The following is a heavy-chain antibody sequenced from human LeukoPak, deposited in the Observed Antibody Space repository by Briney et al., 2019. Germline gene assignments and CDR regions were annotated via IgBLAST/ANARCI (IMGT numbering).Heavy chain of an antibody. CDR1: GGSISSGGYY. Sequence: SETLSLTCTVSGGSISSGGYYWSWIRQPPGKGLEWIGYIYHSGSTYYNPSLKSRVTISVDRSKNQFSLKLSSVTAADTAVYYCAREGDIVVVPAATGWVIDYWGQGTLVTVSS. CDR2: IYHSGST. J-gene: IGHJ4*02. V-gene: IGHV4-30-2*01. D-gene: IGHD2-2*01. CDR3: AREGDIVVVPAATGWVIDY.